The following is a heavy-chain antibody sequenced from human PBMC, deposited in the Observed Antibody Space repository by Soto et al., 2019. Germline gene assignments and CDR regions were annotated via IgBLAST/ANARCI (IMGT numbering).Heavy chain of an antibody. J-gene: IGHJ2*01. CDR3: AREDHTIYWYFDL. D-gene: IGHD3-3*01. CDR2: IKQDGSEK. V-gene: IGHV3-7*03. Sequence: EVQLVESGGGLVQPGGSLRLSCAASGFTFSSYGMSWVRQAPGKGLEWVANIKQDGSEKYYVDSVKGLFTISRDNAKNLLYLQMNSLRAEDTAVYYCAREDHTIYWYFDLWGRGTLVTVSS. CDR1: GFTFSSYG.